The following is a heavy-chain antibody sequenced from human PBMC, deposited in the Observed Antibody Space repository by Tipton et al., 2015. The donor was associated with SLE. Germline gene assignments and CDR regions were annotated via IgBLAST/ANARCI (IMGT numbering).Heavy chain of an antibody. Sequence: TLSLTCAVSRFSISRDYYWGWVRPSPGKGLEWLGSIYHSGSTYYNPSLKSRVTISVDTSQNQFSLKLTSMTAADTAVYYCARASWDHRGSGSFSDYWRQGKLVTVSS. CDR1: RFSISRDYY. CDR2: IYHSGST. D-gene: IGHD3-10*01. J-gene: IGHJ4*02. V-gene: IGHV4-38-2*01. CDR3: ARASWDHRGSGSFSDY.